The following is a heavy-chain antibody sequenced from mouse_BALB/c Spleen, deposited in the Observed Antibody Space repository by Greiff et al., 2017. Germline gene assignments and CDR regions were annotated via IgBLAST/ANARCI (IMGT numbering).Heavy chain of an antibody. Sequence: EVQLQESGPSLVKPSQSLSLSCSASGDSFTSGYLNWIRKFPGNKLEYMGYISYSGSTYYNPSIKSRISITRDTYKNQYYLQLNSVTTEDTATYYCARDYRYDGAMDYWGQGTSVTVSS. CDR1: GDSFTSGY. V-gene: IGHV3-8*02. D-gene: IGHD2-14*01. CDR3: ARDYRYDGAMDY. J-gene: IGHJ4*01. CDR2: ISYSGST.